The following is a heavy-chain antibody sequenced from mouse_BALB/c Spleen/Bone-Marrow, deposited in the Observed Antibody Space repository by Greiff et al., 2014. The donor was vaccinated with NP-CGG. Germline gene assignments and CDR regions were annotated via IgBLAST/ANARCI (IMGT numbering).Heavy chain of an antibody. Sequence: QVQLKESGAELVRPGSSVKTSCKASGYAFSNYWMNWVKQRPGQGLEWIGQIYPGDTDIHYNGKFKGKATLTADKSSSTAYMQLSSLTSEDSAVYFCASRGDYSYAMDYWGQGTSVTVSS. CDR2: IYPGDTDI. J-gene: IGHJ4*01. D-gene: IGHD1-1*01. V-gene: IGHV1-80*01. CDR1: GYAFSNYW. CDR3: ASRGDYSYAMDY.